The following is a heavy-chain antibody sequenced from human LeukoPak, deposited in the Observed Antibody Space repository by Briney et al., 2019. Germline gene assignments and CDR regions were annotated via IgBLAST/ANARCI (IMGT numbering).Heavy chain of an antibody. CDR1: GYTFSSYA. CDR3: AKDHGGVDV. CDR2: IRYSGGST. Sequence: HPGGSLRLSCAASGYTFSSYAMRWVRQAPGKGLEWASAIRYSGGSTYYADPVKGRFTISRDNSKNTLYLQMNSPRAEDTAVYYCAKDHGGVDVWGKGTTVTVSS. V-gene: IGHV3-23*01. J-gene: IGHJ6*04. D-gene: IGHD4-23*01.